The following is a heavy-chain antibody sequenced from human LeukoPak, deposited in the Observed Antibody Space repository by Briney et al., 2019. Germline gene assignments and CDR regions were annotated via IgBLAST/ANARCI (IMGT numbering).Heavy chain of an antibody. Sequence: SETLSLTCTVSGGSISSSSYYWGWIRQPPGKGLEWIGSIYYSGSTYYNPSLKSRVTISVDTSKNQFSLKLSSVTAADTAVYYCAGHHRAYGSGFGFDYWGQGTLVTVSS. CDR3: AGHHRAYGSGFGFDY. D-gene: IGHD3-10*01. J-gene: IGHJ4*02. V-gene: IGHV4-39*01. CDR2: IYYSGST. CDR1: GGSISSSSYY.